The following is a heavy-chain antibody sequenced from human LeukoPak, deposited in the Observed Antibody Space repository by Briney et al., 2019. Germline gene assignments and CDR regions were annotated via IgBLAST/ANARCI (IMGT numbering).Heavy chain of an antibody. CDR3: AKDRSYGHFDY. V-gene: IGHV3-23*01. CDR1: GFTFSSYA. Sequence: GGSLRLSCAASGFTFSSYAMSWVRQAPGKGLEWVSAISGSGGSTYYADSVKGRFTISRDNSKNTLYQQMNSPRAEDTAVYYCAKDRSYGHFDYWGQGTLVAVSS. D-gene: IGHD5-18*01. CDR2: ISGSGGST. J-gene: IGHJ4*02.